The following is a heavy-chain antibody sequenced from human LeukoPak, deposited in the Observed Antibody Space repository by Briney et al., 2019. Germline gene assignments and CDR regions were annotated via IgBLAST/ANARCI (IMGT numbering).Heavy chain of an antibody. J-gene: IGHJ4*02. CDR2: ISDSGGST. CDR1: GFTFSSYS. CDR3: AKDRRYFDY. Sequence: PGGSLRLSCAASGFTFSSYSMSWVRQAPGKGLEWVSVISDSGGSTYYADSVKGRFTISRDNSKNTLSLQMNSLRAEDTAVCYCAKDRRYFDYWGQGTLVTVSS. V-gene: IGHV3-23*01.